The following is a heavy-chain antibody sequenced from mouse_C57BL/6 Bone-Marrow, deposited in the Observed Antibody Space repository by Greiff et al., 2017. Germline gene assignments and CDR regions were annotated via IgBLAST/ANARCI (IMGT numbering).Heavy chain of an antibody. CDR3: ARIGRWFAY. D-gene: IGHD2-14*01. CDR2: IYPGSGNT. CDR1: GYTFTDYY. Sequence: QVQLQQSGAELVRPGASVKLSCKASGYTFTDYYINWVKQRPGQGLEWIARIYPGSGNTYYNEKFKGKATLTAEKSSSTAYMQLSSLTSEDSAVYFCARIGRWFAYWGQGTLVTVSA. V-gene: IGHV1-76*01. J-gene: IGHJ3*01.